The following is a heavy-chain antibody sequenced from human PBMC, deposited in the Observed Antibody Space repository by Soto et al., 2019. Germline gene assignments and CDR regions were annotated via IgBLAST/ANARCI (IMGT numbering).Heavy chain of an antibody. J-gene: IGHJ6*02. D-gene: IGHD2-15*01. V-gene: IGHV3-30-3*01. CDR1: GFTFRNYA. CDR2: ISYAGSNK. Sequence: QVQLVESGGGVVQPGRSLRLSCAASGFTFRNYAMHWVRQAPGKGLECVAVISYAGSNKFYRDYVKGRFTISRDNSKNTLYLQINSLRYEDTAVYYCARGDREDIAVVVGVRPGEYGVDVWGQGTTVTVSS. CDR3: ARGDREDIAVVVGVRPGEYGVDV.